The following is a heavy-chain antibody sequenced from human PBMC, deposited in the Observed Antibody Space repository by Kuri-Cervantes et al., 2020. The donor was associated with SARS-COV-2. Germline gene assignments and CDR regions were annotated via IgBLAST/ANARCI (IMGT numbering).Heavy chain of an antibody. Sequence: GSLRLSCTVSGGSISSSSCSWVWIRQPPGKGLVWIGSINYSGSTYYNPSLKSRVTISVDTSKNQFSLKLSPVTAADTAVYYCASLATLFYYYGMDVWGQGTTVTVSS. CDR2: INYSGST. CDR3: ASLATLFYYYGMDV. V-gene: IGHV4-39*01. D-gene: IGHD3-3*02. J-gene: IGHJ6*02. CDR1: GGSISSSSCS.